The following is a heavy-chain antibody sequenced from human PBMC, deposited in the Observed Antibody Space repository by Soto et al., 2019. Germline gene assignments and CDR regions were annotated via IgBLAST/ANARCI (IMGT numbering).Heavy chain of an antibody. CDR3: ARFRTREKRGYSGYVPPRRNGMDV. Sequence: TSETLSLTCAVYGGSFSGYYWSWIRQPPGKGLEWIGEINHSGSTNYNPSLKSRVTISVDTSKNQFSLKLSSVTAADTAVYYCARFRTREKRGYSGYVPPRRNGMDVWGQGTTVTVSS. CDR1: GGSFSGYY. D-gene: IGHD5-12*01. J-gene: IGHJ6*02. CDR2: INHSGST. V-gene: IGHV4-34*01.